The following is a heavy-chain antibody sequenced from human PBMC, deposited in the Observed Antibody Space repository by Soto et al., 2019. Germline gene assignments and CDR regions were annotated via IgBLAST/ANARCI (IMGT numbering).Heavy chain of an antibody. CDR3: ARRNIVVVVAAGDNWFDP. D-gene: IGHD2-15*01. V-gene: IGHV4-39*01. CDR1: GGSISSSSYY. J-gene: IGHJ5*02. CDR2: IYYSGST. Sequence: QLQLQESGPGLVKPSETLSLTCTVSGGSISSSSYYWGWIRQPPGKGLEWIGSIYYSGSTYYNPSLKSRASIPVDTSKNQFSLKVSSVAAADTAVYYCARRNIVVVVAAGDNWFDPWGQGTLVTVSS.